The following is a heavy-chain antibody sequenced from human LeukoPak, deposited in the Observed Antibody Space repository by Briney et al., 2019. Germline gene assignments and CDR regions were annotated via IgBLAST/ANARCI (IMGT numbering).Heavy chain of an antibody. Sequence: SGGSLRLSCAASGFTFSTYGMHWVRQAPGKGLEWVAFIRFDGSNKFYADSVKGRFTISRDNSKNTLYLQMNSLRAEDTAVYYCAKRYSSGWFVDYWGQGTLVTVSS. CDR1: GFTFSTYG. D-gene: IGHD6-19*01. V-gene: IGHV3-30*02. J-gene: IGHJ4*02. CDR2: IRFDGSNK. CDR3: AKRYSSGWFVDY.